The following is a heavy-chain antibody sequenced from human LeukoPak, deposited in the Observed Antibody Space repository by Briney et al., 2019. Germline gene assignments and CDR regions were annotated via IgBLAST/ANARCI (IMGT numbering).Heavy chain of an antibody. J-gene: IGHJ4*02. CDR3: ATLIVGATSFDY. CDR2: IIPIFGTA. D-gene: IGHD1-26*01. V-gene: IGHV1-69*01. CDR1: GGTFSSYA. Sequence: SVKVSCKASGGTFSSYAISWVRQAPGQGLEWMGGIIPIFGTANYAQKFQGRVTIAADESTSTAYMELSSLRSEDTAVYYCATLIVGATSFDYWGQGTLVTVSS.